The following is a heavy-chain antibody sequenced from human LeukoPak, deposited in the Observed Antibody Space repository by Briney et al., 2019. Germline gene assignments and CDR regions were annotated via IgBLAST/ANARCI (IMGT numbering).Heavy chain of an antibody. D-gene: IGHD3-16*02. Sequence: PGGSLRLSCAASGFTFSSYWMHWVRQGPGKGLVWVSRINTDGSSTNYADSVKGRFTISRDNAKNTLYLQMNSLRAEDTAVYYCARGRREYDYVWGSYREFDQWGQGTLVTVSS. V-gene: IGHV3-74*01. CDR3: ARGRREYDYVWGSYREFDQ. J-gene: IGHJ4*02. CDR1: GFTFSSYW. CDR2: INTDGSST.